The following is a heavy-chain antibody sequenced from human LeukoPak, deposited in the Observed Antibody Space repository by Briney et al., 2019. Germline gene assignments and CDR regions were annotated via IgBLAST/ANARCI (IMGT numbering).Heavy chain of an antibody. CDR2: IYYSGST. V-gene: IGHV4-39*01. J-gene: IGHJ6*02. Sequence: PSETLSLTCTVSGGSISSSSYYWGWIRQPPGKGLEWIGSIYYSGSTYYNPSLKSRVTISVDTSKNQFSLKLSSVTAADTAVYYCAGERITRSHYYYGMDVWGQGTTVTVSS. CDR3: AGERITRSHYYYGMDV. D-gene: IGHD3-10*01. CDR1: GGSISSSSYY.